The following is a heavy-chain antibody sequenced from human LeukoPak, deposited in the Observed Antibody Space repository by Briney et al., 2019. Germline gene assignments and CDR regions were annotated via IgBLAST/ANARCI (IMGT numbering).Heavy chain of an antibody. V-gene: IGHV4-59*12. D-gene: IGHD5-12*01. CDR2: IYYSGST. CDR3: ARARWLLFERGPVRQSGYNWFDP. CDR1: GGSISSYY. Sequence: SETLSLTCTVSGGSISSYYWSWIRQPPGKGLEWIGYIYYSGSTNYNPSLKSRVTISVDTSKNQFSLQLNSVTPEDTAVYYCARARWLLFERGPVRQSGYNWFDPWGQGTLVTVSS. J-gene: IGHJ5*02.